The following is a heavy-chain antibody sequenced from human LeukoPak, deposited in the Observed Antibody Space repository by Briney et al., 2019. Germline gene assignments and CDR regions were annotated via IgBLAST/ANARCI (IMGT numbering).Heavy chain of an antibody. V-gene: IGHV4-39*01. D-gene: IGHD5-18*01. J-gene: IGHJ5*02. CDR2: IYYSGST. Sequence: SETLSLTCTVSGGSISSSSYYWGWIRQPPGKGLEWIGSIYYSGSTYYNPSLKSRVTISVDTSKNQFSLKLSSVTAADTAVYYCVGYGYLRLHGTNWFDPWGQGTLVTVSS. CDR1: GGSISSSSYY. CDR3: VGYGYLRLHGTNWFDP.